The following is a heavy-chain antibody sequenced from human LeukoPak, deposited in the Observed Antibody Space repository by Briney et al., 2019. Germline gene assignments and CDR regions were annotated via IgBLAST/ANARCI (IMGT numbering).Heavy chain of an antibody. CDR2: INPSGGST. CDR3: ARIAETDPFDI. CDR1: GYSFTSYY. V-gene: IGHV1-46*01. J-gene: IGHJ3*02. Sequence: ASVKVSCKATGYSFTSYYLYWVRQAPGQGLEWMGIINPSGGSTNYAQKFQGRVTMTRDTSTSTVYMELRSLRSEDTAVYYCARIAETDPFDIWGQGTVVTISS.